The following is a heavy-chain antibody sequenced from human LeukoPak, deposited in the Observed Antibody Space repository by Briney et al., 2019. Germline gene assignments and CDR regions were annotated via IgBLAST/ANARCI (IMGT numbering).Heavy chain of an antibody. CDR3: ARDLDCSSTSCYTISWYFDL. J-gene: IGHJ2*01. CDR1: GFTFSSYW. Sequence: PGGSLRLSCAASGFTFSSYWMSWVRQAPGKGLEWVANIKQDGSEKYYVDSVKGRFTISRDNAKNSLYLQMNSLRAEDTAVYYCARDLDCSSTSCYTISWYFDLWGRGTLVTVSS. D-gene: IGHD2-2*02. CDR2: IKQDGSEK. V-gene: IGHV3-7*01.